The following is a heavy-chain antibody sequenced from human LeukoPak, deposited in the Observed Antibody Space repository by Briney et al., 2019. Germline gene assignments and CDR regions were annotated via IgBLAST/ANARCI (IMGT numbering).Heavy chain of an antibody. J-gene: IGHJ4*02. CDR1: GYTFTSYG. V-gene: IGHV1-18*01. CDR3: ARGTGLGYCSGGSCYSGVY. D-gene: IGHD2-15*01. Sequence: GGSVKVSCKASGYTFTSYGISWVRQAPGQGLEWMGWISAYNGNTNYAQKLQGRVTMTTDTSTSTAYMELRSLRSDDTAVYYCARGTGLGYCSGGSCYSGVYWGQGTLVTVSS. CDR2: ISAYNGNT.